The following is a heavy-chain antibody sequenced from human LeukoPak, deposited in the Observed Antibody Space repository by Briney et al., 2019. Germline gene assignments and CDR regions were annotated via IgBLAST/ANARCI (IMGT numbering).Heavy chain of an antibody. CDR1: GFTFSDYY. Sequence: AGGSLRLSCAASGFTFSDYYMSWIRQAPGKGLEWVSYISGSGSTVYYAASVRGRFTISRDNAKNSLFLQMSSLRAEDTAVYYCARDRGNSDPGDWFDSWGQGTLVTVSS. J-gene: IGHJ5*01. CDR3: ARDRGNSDPGDWFDS. CDR2: ISGSGSTV. V-gene: IGHV3-11*01. D-gene: IGHD4-23*01.